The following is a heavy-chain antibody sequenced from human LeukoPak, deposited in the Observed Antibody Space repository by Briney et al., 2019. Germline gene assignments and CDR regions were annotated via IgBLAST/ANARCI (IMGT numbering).Heavy chain of an antibody. D-gene: IGHD3-22*01. CDR3: ARDRDYNDGDYYYDSSGDAFDI. CDR2: ISSSSSYI. CDR1: GFTFSSYR. J-gene: IGHJ3*02. Sequence: PGGSLRLSCAASGFTFSSYRMNWVRQAPGKGLEWVSSISSSSSYIYYADSVKGRFTISRDNAKNSLYLQMNSLRAEDTAVYYCARDRDYNDGDYYYDSSGDAFDIWGQGTMVTVSS. V-gene: IGHV3-21*04.